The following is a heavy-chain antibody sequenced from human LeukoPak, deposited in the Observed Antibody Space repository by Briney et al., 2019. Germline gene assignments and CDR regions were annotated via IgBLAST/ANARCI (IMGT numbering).Heavy chain of an antibody. CDR2: MSGSGGTT. V-gene: IGHV3-23*01. D-gene: IGHD1-26*01. CDR1: GFTFSTYT. J-gene: IGHJ5*02. CDR3: AKVGSGGSYRWLDA. Sequence: GGSLRLSCAASGFTFSTYTMTWVRQAPGKGPEWVSLMSGSGGTTHYADSVKGRFTISRDNPKNTLYLEMNNLRDEDTAVYYCAKVGSGGSYRWLDASGQGTLVIVSS.